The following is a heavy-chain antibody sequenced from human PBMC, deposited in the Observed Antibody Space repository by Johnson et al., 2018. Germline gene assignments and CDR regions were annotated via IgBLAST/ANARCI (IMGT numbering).Heavy chain of an antibody. J-gene: IGHJ3*02. CDR1: GFTFSNYN. CDR3: SRTYTFEM. CDR2: IGTGGDT. D-gene: IGHD3-16*01. Sequence: VQLVESGGGLVQPGGSLRLSCAASGFTFSNYNMHWVRQATGKGLEWVSGIGTGGDTYYSASVKGRFTISREDAKNSLYLQLNSLRPGYTAVYYWSRTYTFEMGGQGTVVTVSS. V-gene: IGHV3-13*01.